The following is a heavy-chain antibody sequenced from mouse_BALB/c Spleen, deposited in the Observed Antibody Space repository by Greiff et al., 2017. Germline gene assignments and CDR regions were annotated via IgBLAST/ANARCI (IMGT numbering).Heavy chain of an antibody. V-gene: IGHV1-5*01. D-gene: IGHD3-2*01. CDR2: IYPGNSDT. Sequence: EVQRVESGTVLARPGASVKMSCKASGYSFTSYWMHWVKQRPGQGLEWIGAIYPGNSDTSYNQKFKGKAKLTAVTSASTAYMELSSLTNEDSAVYYCTRSKTARATMDYWGQGTSVTVSS. J-gene: IGHJ4*01. CDR3: TRSKTARATMDY. CDR1: GYSFTSYW.